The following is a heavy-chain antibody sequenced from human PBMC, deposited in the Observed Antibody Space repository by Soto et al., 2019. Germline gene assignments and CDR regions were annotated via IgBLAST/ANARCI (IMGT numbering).Heavy chain of an antibody. CDR3: AFYFSSRRTVLDFPGRDV. D-gene: IGHD2-8*02. V-gene: IGHV3-30*03. CDR1: GFTFSSYG. Sequence: HPGGSLRLSCAASGFTFSSYGMHWVRQAPGKGLEWVAVISYDGSNKYYADSVKGRFTISRDNSKNTLYLQMNSLRAEDTAVYYCAFYFSSRRTVLDFPGRDVWGQGTTVTVSS. J-gene: IGHJ6*02. CDR2: ISYDGSNK.